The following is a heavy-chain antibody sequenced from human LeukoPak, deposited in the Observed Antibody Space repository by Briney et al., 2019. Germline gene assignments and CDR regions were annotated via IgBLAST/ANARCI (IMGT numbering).Heavy chain of an antibody. CDR2: IYYSGST. D-gene: IGHD1-26*01. J-gene: IGHJ1*01. Sequence: SETLSLTCTVSGGSISSISYYWGWIRQPPGKGLGWIGTIYYSGSTYYNPSLTSRVTISLGTSNNQFSLKLASVTAADTAVYYCARGGSLKYFHHWGQGTLVTVSS. V-gene: IGHV4-39*07. CDR1: GGSISSISYY. CDR3: ARGGSLKYFHH.